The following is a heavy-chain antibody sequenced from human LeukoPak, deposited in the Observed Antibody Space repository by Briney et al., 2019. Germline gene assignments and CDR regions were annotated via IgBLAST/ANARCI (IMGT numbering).Heavy chain of an antibody. Sequence: ASVTVSCKASGYTFTSYYMHWVRQAPGQGLEWMGIINPSGGSTSYAQKFQGRVTMTRDTSTSTVYMELSSLRSEDTAVYYCAGDWTPASPTYYWGEGTLVTVSS. J-gene: IGHJ4*02. V-gene: IGHV1-46*01. D-gene: IGHD3/OR15-3a*01. CDR3: AGDWTPASPTYY. CDR1: GYTFTSYY. CDR2: INPSGGST.